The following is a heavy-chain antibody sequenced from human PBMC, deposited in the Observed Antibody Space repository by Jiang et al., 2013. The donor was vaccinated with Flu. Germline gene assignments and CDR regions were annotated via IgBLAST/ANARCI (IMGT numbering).Heavy chain of an antibody. D-gene: IGHD3-3*01. CDR3: ARSRQESIWSGYDIDY. J-gene: IGHJ4*02. V-gene: IGHV1-69*06. CDR1: GGTFSSYA. CDR2: IIPIFGTA. Sequence: SGAEVKKPGSSVKVSCKASGGTFSSYAISWVRQAPGQGLEWMGGIIPIFGTANYAQKFQGRVTITADKSTSTAYMELSSLRSEDTAVYYCARSRQESIWSGYDIDYWGQGTLVTVSS.